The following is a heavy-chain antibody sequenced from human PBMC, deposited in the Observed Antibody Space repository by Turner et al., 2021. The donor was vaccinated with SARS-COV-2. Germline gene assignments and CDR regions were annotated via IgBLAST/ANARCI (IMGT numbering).Heavy chain of an antibody. CDR3: ARQTAGQGLDY. CDR1: SGPICSSSSF. Sequence: QVQFQEPGPGLLKLSETLSLPCTVSSGPICSSSSFWGWIRQPPTKDLEWIGSIYYSGTTYSNPSLKGRVSISIDPSKNQFALNLTTVTAADTGLFYCARQTAGQGLDYWGRGILVTVSS. V-gene: IGHV4-39*01. D-gene: IGHD3-10*01. CDR2: IYYSGTT. J-gene: IGHJ4*02.